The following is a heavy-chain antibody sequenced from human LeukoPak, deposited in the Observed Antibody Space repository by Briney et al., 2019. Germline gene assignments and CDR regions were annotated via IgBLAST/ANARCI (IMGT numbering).Heavy chain of an antibody. J-gene: IGHJ4*02. D-gene: IGHD6-19*01. V-gene: IGHV4-31*03. CDR2: IYYSGST. CDR3: ARRRWGSGWPPDY. CDR1: GGSISSGGYY. Sequence: SETLSLTCTVSGGSISSGGYYWSWIRQHPGKGLEWIGYIYYSGSTNYNPSLKSRVTISVDTSKNQFSLKLSSVTAADTAVYYCARRRWGSGWPPDYWGQGTLVTVSS.